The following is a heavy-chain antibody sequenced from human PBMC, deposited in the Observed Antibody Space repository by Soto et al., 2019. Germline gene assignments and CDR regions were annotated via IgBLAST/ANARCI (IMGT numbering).Heavy chain of an antibody. J-gene: IGHJ4*02. D-gene: IGHD3-22*01. Sequence: GASVKVSCKASGYTFTSYGISWVRQAPGQGLEWMGWISAYNGNTNYAQKLQGRVTMTTDTSTSTAYMELRSLRSDDTAVYYCARVVPLYYYDSSGYDYWGQGTLVTVSS. CDR2: ISAYNGNT. CDR3: ARVVPLYYYDSSGYDY. CDR1: GYTFTSYG. V-gene: IGHV1-18*01.